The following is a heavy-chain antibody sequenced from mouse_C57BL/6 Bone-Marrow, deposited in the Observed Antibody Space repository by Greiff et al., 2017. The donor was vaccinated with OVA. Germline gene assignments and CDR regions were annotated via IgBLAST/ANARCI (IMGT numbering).Heavy chain of an antibody. CDR3: ARWYYAMDY. V-gene: IGHV1-7*01. CDR2: INPSSGYT. Sequence: VQLVESGAELAKPGASVKLSCKASGYTFTSYWMHWVKQRPGQGLEWIGYINPSSGYTKYNQKFKDKATLTEDKSSSTAYMQLSSLTYEDSAVYYCARWYYAMDYWGQGTSVTVSS. J-gene: IGHJ4*01. CDR1: GYTFTSYW.